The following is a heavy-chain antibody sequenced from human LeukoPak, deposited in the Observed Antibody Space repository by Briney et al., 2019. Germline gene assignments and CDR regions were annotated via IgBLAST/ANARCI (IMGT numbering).Heavy chain of an antibody. J-gene: IGHJ5*02. CDR2: FSGSGGNT. V-gene: IGHV3-23*01. CDR3: AASLGEFDP. D-gene: IGHD3-16*01. CDR1: GFTFSSYA. Sequence: AGGSLRLSCAASGFTFSSYAMSWVRQAPGRGLEWVSAFSGSGGNTYYADSVKGRFTISRDNSKNTVYLQMNSLRVEDTAVYYCAASLGEFDPWGQGTLVTVSS.